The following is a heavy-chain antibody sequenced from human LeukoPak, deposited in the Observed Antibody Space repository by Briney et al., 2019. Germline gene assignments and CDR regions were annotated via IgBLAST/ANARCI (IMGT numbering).Heavy chain of an antibody. V-gene: IGHV3-30*18. J-gene: IGHJ4*02. CDR2: ISYDGSNK. D-gene: IGHD5-24*01. Sequence: GGSLRLSCAAAGFTFSSYGMHWVRQAPGKGLEWVAVISYDGSNKYYADSVKGRFTISRDNAKNTLYLQMNSLRAEDTAVYYCAKQMAVDYFDYWGQGTLVTVSS. CDR3: AKQMAVDYFDY. CDR1: GFTFSSYG.